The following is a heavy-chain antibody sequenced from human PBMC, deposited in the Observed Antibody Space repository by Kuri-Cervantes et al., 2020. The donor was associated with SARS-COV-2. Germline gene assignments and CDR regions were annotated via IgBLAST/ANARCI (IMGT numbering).Heavy chain of an antibody. CDR3: ARGGGYDFWSGFDY. Sequence: GESLKISCVASEFTFSSYGMHWVRQAPGKGLEWVAVIWSDGTNKYYADSAKGRFTISRDNAKNSLYLQMNSLRVEDTAVYYCARGGGYDFWSGFDYWGQGTLVTVSS. CDR1: EFTFSSYG. D-gene: IGHD3-3*01. J-gene: IGHJ4*02. V-gene: IGHV3-33*03. CDR2: IWSDGTNK.